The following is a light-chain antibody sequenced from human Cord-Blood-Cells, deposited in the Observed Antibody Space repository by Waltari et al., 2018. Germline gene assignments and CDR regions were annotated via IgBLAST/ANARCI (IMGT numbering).Light chain of an antibody. CDR1: SSDVGSYNL. CDR3: CSYAGSSTFVV. CDR2: EGS. J-gene: IGLJ2*01. V-gene: IGLV2-23*03. Sequence: QSALTQPASVSGSPGQSITISCTGTSSDVGSYNLVSWYQQHPGKAPKLMIYEGSKRPSGVSNRFSVSTSGNTASLTISGLQAEDEADYYCCSYAGSSTFVVFGGGTKLTVL.